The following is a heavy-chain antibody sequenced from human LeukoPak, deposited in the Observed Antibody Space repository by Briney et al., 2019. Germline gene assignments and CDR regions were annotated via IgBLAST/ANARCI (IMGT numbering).Heavy chain of an antibody. CDR1: GSSISGYY. V-gene: IGHV4-59*01. D-gene: IGHD3-22*01. CDR2: IYYSGST. Sequence: PSETLSLTCTVSGSSISGYYWSWIRQSPGKGLEWIGYIYYSGSTNCNPSLKSRVTISVATSKNQFSLKLSSVTAADTAVYYCARYYHDSSGYFDYWGQGTLVSVSS. J-gene: IGHJ4*02. CDR3: ARYYHDSSGYFDY.